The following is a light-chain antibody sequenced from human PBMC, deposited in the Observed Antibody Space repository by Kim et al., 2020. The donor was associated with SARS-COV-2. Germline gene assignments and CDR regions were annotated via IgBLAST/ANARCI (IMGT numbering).Light chain of an antibody. J-gene: IGKJ4*01. V-gene: IGKV1-9*01. Sequence: DIQLTQSPSFLSASVGDTVTITCRASQGISSYLAWYQQKPGKAPKVLIYDAYTLQSGVPSRFSGSGSGTQFTLTISSLQPEDFATYYCLHLHSYPLTFGGGTKVDIK. CDR1: QGISSY. CDR3: LHLHSYPLT. CDR2: DAY.